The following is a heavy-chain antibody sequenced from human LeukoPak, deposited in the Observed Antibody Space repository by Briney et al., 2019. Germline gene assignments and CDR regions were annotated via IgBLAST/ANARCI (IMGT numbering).Heavy chain of an antibody. J-gene: IGHJ4*02. CDR2: IYYSGST. V-gene: IGHV4-59*01. Sequence: SETLSLTCTVSGGSISSYCWSWIRQPPGKGLEWIGYIYYSGSTNYNPSLKSRVTISVDTSKNQFSLKLSSVTAADTAVYYCARTAGEMATSGSFDYWGQGTLVTVSS. CDR3: ARTAGEMATSGSFDY. CDR1: GGSISSYC. D-gene: IGHD5-24*01.